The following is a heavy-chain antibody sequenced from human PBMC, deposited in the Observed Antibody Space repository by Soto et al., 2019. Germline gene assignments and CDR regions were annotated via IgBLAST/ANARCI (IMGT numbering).Heavy chain of an antibody. Sequence: GGSLRLFCVASGFVFKNYEMNWVRQAPGKGLEWISYISNSGNTIYVADSMRGRFTISRDNAKNSLFLQMNSLRADDAAVYYCARDIDNRDYYYGLDVWGQGTTVTVSS. CDR3: ARDIDNRDYYYGLDV. CDR2: ISNSGNTI. V-gene: IGHV3-48*03. J-gene: IGHJ6*02. D-gene: IGHD1-20*01. CDR1: GFVFKNYE.